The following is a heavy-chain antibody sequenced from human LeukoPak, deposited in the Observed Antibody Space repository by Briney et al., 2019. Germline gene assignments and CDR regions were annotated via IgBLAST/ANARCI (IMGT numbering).Heavy chain of an antibody. D-gene: IGHD3-10*01. J-gene: IGHJ4*02. CDR1: GGTFSSYA. V-gene: IGHV1-69*05. CDR2: IIPIFGTA. Sequence: ASVKVSCKASGGTFSSYAISWVRQAPGQGLEWMGGIIPIFGTANYAQKFQGRVTITTDESTSTAYMELSSLRSEDTAVYYRARADVTMVRGVIAYFDYWGQGTLVTVSS. CDR3: ARADVTMVRGVIAYFDY.